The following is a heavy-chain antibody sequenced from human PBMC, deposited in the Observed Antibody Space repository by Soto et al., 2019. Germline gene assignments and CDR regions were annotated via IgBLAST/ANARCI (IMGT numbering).Heavy chain of an antibody. Sequence: SETLSLTCAVYGTSFSNYFWAWIRQPPGKGLEWIGEINHRGSTIYNPAFGSRVSISVDTSRKQVSLKLGSVTAAATAMYYCARVSRGYYDYWGEGTLVTVSS. CDR3: ARVSRGYYDY. J-gene: IGHJ4*02. CDR1: GTSFSNYF. V-gene: IGHV4-34*01. CDR2: INHRGST.